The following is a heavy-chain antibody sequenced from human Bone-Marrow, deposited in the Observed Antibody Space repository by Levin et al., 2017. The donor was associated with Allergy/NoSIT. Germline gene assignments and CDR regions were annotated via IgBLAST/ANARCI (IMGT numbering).Heavy chain of an antibody. Sequence: PGGSLRLSCAASGFTFNTYNMNWVRQAPGKGLEWVSFISSSGSTIYYADSVKGRFTISRDNVMNSVYLHMHSLRDEDMAVYYCVRNCDGDSCPTFTYYYYGMDVWGQGTTVTVSS. V-gene: IGHV3-48*02. J-gene: IGHJ6*02. CDR3: VRNCDGDSCPTFTYYYYGMDV. D-gene: IGHD2-21*01. CDR2: ISSSGSTI. CDR1: GFTFNTYN.